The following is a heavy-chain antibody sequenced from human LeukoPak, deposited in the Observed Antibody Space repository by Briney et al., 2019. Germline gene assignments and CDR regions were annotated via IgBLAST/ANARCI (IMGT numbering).Heavy chain of an antibody. CDR2: MNPNSGNT. V-gene: IGHV1-8*01. J-gene: IGHJ4*02. D-gene: IGHD3-10*01. CDR3: ARSLWFGELLSLDY. Sequence: GASVKVSCKASGYAFTSYDINWVRQATGQGLEWMGWMNPNSGNTGYAQKFQGRVTMTRNTSISTAYMELSSLRSEDTAVYYCARSLWFGELLSLDYWGQGTLVTVSS. CDR1: GYAFTSYD.